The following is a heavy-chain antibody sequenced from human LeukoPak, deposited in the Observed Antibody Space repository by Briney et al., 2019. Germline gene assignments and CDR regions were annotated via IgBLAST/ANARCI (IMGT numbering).Heavy chain of an antibody. CDR1: GFTFSSYG. J-gene: IGHJ6*03. V-gene: IGHV3-30*02. CDR2: IRYDGSNK. D-gene: IGHD2-2*01. CDR3: AKDYMPFGTDYYYYYMDV. Sequence: GGSLRLSCAASGFTFSSYGMHWVRQAPGKGLEWVAFIRYDGSNKYYVDSVKGRFTICRDNSKNTLYLQMNSLRAEDTAVYYCAKDYMPFGTDYYYYYMDVWGKGSTVTVSS.